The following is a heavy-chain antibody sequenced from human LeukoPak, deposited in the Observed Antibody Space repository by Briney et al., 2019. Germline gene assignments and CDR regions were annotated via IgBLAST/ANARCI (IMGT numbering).Heavy chain of an antibody. CDR2: INHSGST. D-gene: IGHD2-15*01. Sequence: SETLSLTCTVSGGSISIYYWSWIRQPPGKGLEWSGEINHSGSTNYNPSLKSRVTISVDTSKNQFSLKLSSVTAADTAVYYCARGIVVVAATSGKVAPPYFDYWGQGTLVTVSS. CDR3: ARGIVVVAATSGKVAPPYFDY. J-gene: IGHJ4*02. V-gene: IGHV4-34*01. CDR1: GGSISIYY.